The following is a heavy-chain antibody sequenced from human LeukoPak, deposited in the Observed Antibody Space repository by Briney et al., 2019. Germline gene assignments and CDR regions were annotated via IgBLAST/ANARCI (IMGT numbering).Heavy chain of an antibody. J-gene: IGHJ4*02. CDR2: FDPEDGET. V-gene: IGHV1-24*01. D-gene: IGHD5-18*01. Sequence: ASVKVSCKVSGYTLTELSMHWVRQTPGKGLEWMGGFDPEDGETIYAQKFQGRVTMTEDTSTDTAYMELSSLRSEDTAVYYCATFPLDTAMAEHYWGQGTLVTVSS. CDR3: ATFPLDTAMAEHY. CDR1: GYTLTELS.